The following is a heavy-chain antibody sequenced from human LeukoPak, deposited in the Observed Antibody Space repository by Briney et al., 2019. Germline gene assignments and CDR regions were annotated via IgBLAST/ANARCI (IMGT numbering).Heavy chain of an antibody. CDR2: IYTSGST. V-gene: IGHV4-61*02. CDR1: GGSISSGSYY. CDR3: ARDTDPFAATIGY. Sequence: TLSLTCTVPGGSISSGSYYWSWIRQPAGKGLEWIGRIYTSGSTNYNPSLKSRVTISVDTSKNQFSLKLSSVTAADTAVYYCARDTDPFAATIGYWGQGTLVTVS. D-gene: IGHD2-15*01. J-gene: IGHJ4*02.